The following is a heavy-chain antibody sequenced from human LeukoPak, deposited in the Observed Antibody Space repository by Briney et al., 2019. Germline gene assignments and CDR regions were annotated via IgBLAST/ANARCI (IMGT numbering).Heavy chain of an antibody. CDR3: ARKQGGQLVNTRRWFDP. D-gene: IGHD6-13*01. V-gene: IGHV4-34*01. CDR1: GGSFSDYY. CDR2: INHSGST. Sequence: SETLSLTCAVYGGSFSDYYWSWIRQSPGKGLEWIGEINHSGSTYYNPSLKSRVTISLDTSKSQFFLKLTSVAAAHTAVYYCARKQGGQLVNTRRWFDPWGQGTLVTVSS. J-gene: IGHJ5*02.